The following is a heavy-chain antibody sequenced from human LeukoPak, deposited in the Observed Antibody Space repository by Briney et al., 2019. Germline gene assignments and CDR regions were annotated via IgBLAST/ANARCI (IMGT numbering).Heavy chain of an antibody. V-gene: IGHV4-59*01. CDR1: GGSISSYY. CDR2: IYYSGST. D-gene: IGHD3-10*01. Sequence: SETLSLTCTVSGGSISSYYWSWIRQPPGKGLEWIGYIYYSGSTNYNPSLKSRVTISVDTSKNQFSLKLSSVTAADTAVYYCARDFRGYSYFDYWDQGTLVTVSS. J-gene: IGHJ4*02. CDR3: ARDFRGYSYFDY.